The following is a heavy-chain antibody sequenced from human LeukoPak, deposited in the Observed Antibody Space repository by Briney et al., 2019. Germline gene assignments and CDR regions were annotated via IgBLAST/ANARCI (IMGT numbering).Heavy chain of an antibody. V-gene: IGHV3-74*01. D-gene: IGHD2-2*01. J-gene: IGHJ6*02. CDR3: VRDYQFIQEV. CDR2: ISTDGKST. CDR1: GFTFSSYA. Sequence: GGSLRLSCAASGFTFSSYAMSWVRQAPGKGLMWVSLISTDGKSTRYAESVKGRFTISRDNAKNALYLQMDILRVEDTALYFCVRDYQFIQEVWGQGTTVTVSS.